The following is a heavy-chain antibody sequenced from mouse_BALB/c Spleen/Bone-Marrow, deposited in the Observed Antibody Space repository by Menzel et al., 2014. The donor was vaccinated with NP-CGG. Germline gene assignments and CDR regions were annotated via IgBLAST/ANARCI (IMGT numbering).Heavy chain of an antibody. D-gene: IGHD1-2*01. CDR1: GFNIKDTY. J-gene: IGHJ2*01. CDR2: IDPANGNT. V-gene: IGHV14-3*02. CDR3: ARYRLGTYFDY. Sequence: VQLQQSGAELVKPGASVKLSCTASGFNIKDTYMHWVKQRPEQGLEWIARIDPANGNTKYDPKFQGKATITADTSSNTAYLQLSSLTSEDTAVYYCARYRLGTYFDYWGQGTTLTVSS.